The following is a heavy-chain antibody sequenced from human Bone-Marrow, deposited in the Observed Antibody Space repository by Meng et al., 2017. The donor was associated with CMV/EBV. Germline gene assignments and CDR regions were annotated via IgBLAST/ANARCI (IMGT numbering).Heavy chain of an antibody. J-gene: IGHJ4*02. CDR2: KKQEGSEK. D-gene: IGHD6-19*01. CDR1: GVSVGAEW. V-gene: IGHV3-7*01. Sequence: EGDGVSVGAEWMGWGRKARGKRVEGGANKKQEGSEKYDVDSVKGRFNISRDNAKNSLYLQMNSLRAEDTAVYYCASGVSGWYSNYWGQGTLVTVSS. CDR3: ASGVSGWYSNY.